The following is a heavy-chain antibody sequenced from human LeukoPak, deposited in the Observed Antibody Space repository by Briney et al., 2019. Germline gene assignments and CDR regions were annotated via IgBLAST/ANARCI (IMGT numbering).Heavy chain of an antibody. CDR3: AREAHVLRFLEWLLSRGNFDY. CDR1: GYTFTGYY. Sequence: ASVKVSCKASGYTFTGYYMHWVRQAPGQGLEWMGWINPNSGGTNYAQKFQGRVTMTRDTSISTAYMELSRLRSDDTAAYYCAREAHVLRFLEWLLSRGNFDYWGQGTLVTVSS. V-gene: IGHV1-2*02. J-gene: IGHJ4*02. D-gene: IGHD3-3*01. CDR2: INPNSGGT.